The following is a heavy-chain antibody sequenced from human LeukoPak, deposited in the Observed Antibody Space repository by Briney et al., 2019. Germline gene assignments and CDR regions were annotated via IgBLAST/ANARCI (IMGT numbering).Heavy chain of an antibody. J-gene: IGHJ4*02. Sequence: ASVKVSCKASGYTFTGYYMHWVRQAPGQGLEWMGWINPNGGGTNYAQKFQGRVTMTRDTSISTAYMELSRLRSDDTAVYYCARYYDSSGYPFDYWGQGTLVTVSS. V-gene: IGHV1-2*02. CDR2: INPNGGGT. CDR1: GYTFTGYY. D-gene: IGHD3-22*01. CDR3: ARYYDSSGYPFDY.